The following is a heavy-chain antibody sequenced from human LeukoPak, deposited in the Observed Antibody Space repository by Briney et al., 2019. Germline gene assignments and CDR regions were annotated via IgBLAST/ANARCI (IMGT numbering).Heavy chain of an antibody. J-gene: IGHJ4*02. D-gene: IGHD3-10*01. CDR1: GGSISSYY. CDR2: IYYSGST. V-gene: IGHV4-59*08. CDR3: ARMYYYGSGSPGSPDY. Sequence: SETLSLTCTVSGGSISSYYWSWIRQPPGKGLEWIGYIYYSGSTNYNPSPKSRVTISVDTSKNQFSLKLSSVTAADTAVYYCARMYYYGSGSPGSPDYWGQGTLVTVSS.